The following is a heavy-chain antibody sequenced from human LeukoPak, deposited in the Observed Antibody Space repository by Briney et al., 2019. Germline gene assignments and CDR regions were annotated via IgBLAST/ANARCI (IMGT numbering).Heavy chain of an antibody. CDR3: ARDRLSLGAFDI. V-gene: IGHV4-4*02. D-gene: IGHD7-27*01. J-gene: IGHJ3*02. CDR1: GGSISSRNW. Sequence: SGTLSLTCAVSGGSISSRNWWTWVRQPPGKGLEWIGEISHSGSTNYNPSLESRVTVSVDNSKNQFSLKLSSVIAADTAVYYCARDRLSLGAFDIWGQGTMVTVSS. CDR2: ISHSGST.